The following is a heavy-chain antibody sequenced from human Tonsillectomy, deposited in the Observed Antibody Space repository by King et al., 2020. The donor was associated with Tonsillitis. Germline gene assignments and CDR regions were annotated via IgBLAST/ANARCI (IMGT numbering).Heavy chain of an antibody. CDR1: EFTFSDYY. V-gene: IGHV3-11*05. CDR3: ARSSIVRGFTQAPSYFYYYMDV. J-gene: IGHJ6*03. CDR2: ISSGSSYT. Sequence: VQLVESGGGLVKPGGSLRLSCAASEFTFSDYYMSWIRQAPGKGLELVSYISSGSSYTNYADSVKGRFTISRDNAKNSLYLQMNSLRAEDTAVYYCARSSIVRGFTQAPSYFYYYMDVWGKGTTVTVSS. D-gene: IGHD3-10*01.